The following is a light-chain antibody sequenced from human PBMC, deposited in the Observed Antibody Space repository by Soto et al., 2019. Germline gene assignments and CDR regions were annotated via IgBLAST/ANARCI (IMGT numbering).Light chain of an antibody. CDR1: SSNIGGTNY. J-gene: IGLJ2*01. CDR2: SNN. Sequence: QSALTQPPSASGTPGQKVFISCSGSSSNIGGTNYAYWYQQLPGAAPKLLMHSNNLRPSGVPERISGSKFGTAASLAISGLRSEDEADYYCASWDDRLGAVIFGGGTKLTVL. V-gene: IGLV1-47*02. CDR3: ASWDDRLGAVI.